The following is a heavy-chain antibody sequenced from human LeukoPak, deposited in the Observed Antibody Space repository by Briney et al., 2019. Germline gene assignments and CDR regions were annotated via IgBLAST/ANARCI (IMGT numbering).Heavy chain of an antibody. CDR3: ARDRGGSRSDC. CDR1: GFTVSTNY. V-gene: IGHV3-66*01. Sequence: GGSLRLSCAASGFTVSTNYMSWVRQAPGRGLEWVSVIYSGGTTYYADSVKGRFTISRDNSKNTLHLHMNSLRAEDTAVYYCARDRGGSRSDCWGQGTLVTVSS. D-gene: IGHD6-13*01. CDR2: IYSGGTT. J-gene: IGHJ4*02.